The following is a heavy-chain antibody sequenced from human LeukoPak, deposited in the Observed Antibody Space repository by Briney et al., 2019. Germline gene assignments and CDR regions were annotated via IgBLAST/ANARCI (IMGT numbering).Heavy chain of an antibody. D-gene: IGHD1-1*01. V-gene: IGHV3-30-3*01. Sequence: GTSLRLSCAASGFTFESYTIHWVRQAPGKGLEWVALVSYVGSNKYYIDSVKGRFTISRDNSKNKLYLQMNSLRPEDTAVYYCARDRSGPGYHFDYWGQGTLV. J-gene: IGHJ4*02. CDR2: VSYVGSNK. CDR3: ARDRSGPGYHFDY. CDR1: GFTFESYT.